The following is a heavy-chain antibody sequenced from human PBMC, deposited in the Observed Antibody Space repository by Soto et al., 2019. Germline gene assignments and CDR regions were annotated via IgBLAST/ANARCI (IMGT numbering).Heavy chain of an antibody. CDR1: GFTFIHAW. Sequence: GSLRLSCEASGFTFIHAWMNWVRQAPGKGLEWVGRIKSKTDGGTTDYAAPVKGRFTISRDDSKNTLYLQMNSLKTEDTAVYYCTTDPVTMIVVVPSSGWGQGTLVTVSS. CDR2: IKSKTDGGTT. D-gene: IGHD3-22*01. CDR3: TTDPVTMIVVVPSSG. V-gene: IGHV3-15*07. J-gene: IGHJ4*02.